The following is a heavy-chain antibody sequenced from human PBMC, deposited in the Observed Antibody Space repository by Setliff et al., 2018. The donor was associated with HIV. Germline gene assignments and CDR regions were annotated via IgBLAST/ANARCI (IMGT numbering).Heavy chain of an antibody. CDR2: VYHSGTS. Sequence: SETLSLTCKVSGAAVTSSAFYWAWIRQPPGKGLEWIGSVYHSGTSYYKASLKNRVTMSVDSSKSQFSLKVRSVTAADTAIYYCARHAGDYEIQTGYDYRMDVWGRGATVTVSS. CDR1: GAAVTSSAFY. CDR3: ARHAGDYEIQTGYDYRMDV. J-gene: IGHJ6*03. D-gene: IGHD5-12*01. V-gene: IGHV4-39*01.